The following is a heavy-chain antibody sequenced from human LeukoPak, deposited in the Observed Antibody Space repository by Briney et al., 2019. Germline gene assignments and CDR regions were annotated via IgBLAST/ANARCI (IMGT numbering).Heavy chain of an antibody. V-gene: IGHV3-30*18. J-gene: IGHJ4*02. D-gene: IGHD3-10*01. Sequence: GGSLRLSCAASGFTFSSYGMHWVRQAPGKGLEWVAVISYDGSNKYYADSVKGRFTISRDNSKNMLYLQMNSLRAENTAVYYCAKDPQGMRFGELFSFFWGQGTLVTVSS. CDR2: ISYDGSNK. CDR1: GFTFSSYG. CDR3: AKDPQGMRFGELFSFF.